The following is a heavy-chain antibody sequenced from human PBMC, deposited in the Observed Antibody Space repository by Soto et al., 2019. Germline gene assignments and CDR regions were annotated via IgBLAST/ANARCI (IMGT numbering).Heavy chain of an antibody. J-gene: IGHJ4*02. CDR2: ISGSGGST. D-gene: IGHD1-26*01. CDR3: AKHLARYSGNWELYYFDY. V-gene: IGHV3-23*01. CDR1: GFTFSSYA. Sequence: EVQLLESGGGLVQPGGSLRLSCAASGFTFSSYAMSWVRQAPGKGLEWVSAISGSGGSTYYADSVKGRFTISRDNSKNTLYLQMNSLRAEDTAVYYCAKHLARYSGNWELYYFDYWGQGTLVTVSS.